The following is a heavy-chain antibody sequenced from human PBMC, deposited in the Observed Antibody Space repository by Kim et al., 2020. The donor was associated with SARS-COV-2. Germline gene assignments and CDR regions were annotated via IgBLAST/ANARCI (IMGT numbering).Heavy chain of an antibody. J-gene: IGHJ4*02. CDR1: GFTFSGYS. V-gene: IGHV3-48*02. CDR2: ISSSGSTI. CDR3: ARPGYGSGSYGY. D-gene: IGHD3-10*01. Sequence: GGSLRLSCAASGFTFSGYSMNWVRQAPGKGLEWVSYISSSGSTIYYAESVKGRFTISRDNAKNSLYLQMNSLRDEDTAIYYCARPGYGSGSYGYWGQGTLVTVSS.